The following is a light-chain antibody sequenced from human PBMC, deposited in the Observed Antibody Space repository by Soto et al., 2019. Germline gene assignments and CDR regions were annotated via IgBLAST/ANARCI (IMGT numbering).Light chain of an antibody. CDR3: QQRSNWPST. J-gene: IGKJ4*01. CDR2: DAS. V-gene: IGKV3-11*01. CDR1: QSVSSY. Sequence: EIVLTQSPATLSLSPGERAALSCRASQSVSSYLAWYQQTPGQAPRLLIYDASKRAPDIPARFTGSGSGTDFALTISSLETEDVAVYHCQQRSNWPSTFGGGNKVEI.